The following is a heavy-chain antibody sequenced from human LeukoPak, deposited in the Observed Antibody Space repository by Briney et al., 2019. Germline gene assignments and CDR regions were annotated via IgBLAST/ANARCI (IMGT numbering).Heavy chain of an antibody. V-gene: IGHV3-21*01. D-gene: IGHD4-17*01. CDR1: GFTFSSYS. CDR2: ISSSSSYI. Sequence: PGGSLRLSCAASGFTFSSYSMNWVRQAPGKGLEWVSSISSSSSYIYYADSVKGRFTVSRDNAKNSVYLQMNSLRAEDTAVYYCARDYLGDYGDYCAFDIWGQGTMVTVSS. J-gene: IGHJ3*02. CDR3: ARDYLGDYGDYCAFDI.